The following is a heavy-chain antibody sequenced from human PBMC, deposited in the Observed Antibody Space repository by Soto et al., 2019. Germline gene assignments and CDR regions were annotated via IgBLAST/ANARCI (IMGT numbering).Heavy chain of an antibody. CDR2: IYHTGST. CDR1: GGSISTVGHY. Sequence: SSETLSLTCSVSGGSISTVGHYWTWIRQPPGKGLEWIGSIYHTGSTYYSKSLRSRLTMSVDTSKSQFSLRLSSVTASDTPVYYWARATGTLKSRNCDSWGQGNLFTVSS. V-gene: IGHV4-31*03. CDR3: ARATGTLKSRNCDS. J-gene: IGHJ4*02. D-gene: IGHD1-1*01.